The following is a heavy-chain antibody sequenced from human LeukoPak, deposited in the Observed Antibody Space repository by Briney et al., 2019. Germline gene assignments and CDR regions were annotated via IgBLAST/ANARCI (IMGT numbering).Heavy chain of an antibody. J-gene: IGHJ6*02. CDR2: IKQDGSEK. D-gene: IGHD5-18*01. V-gene: IGHV3-7*01. CDR1: GFTFSSYW. Sequence: GGSLRLSCAASGFTFSSYWMSWVRQAPGKGLEWVANIKQDGSEKYYVDSVKGRFTISRDNAKNSLYLQMNSLRAEDTAVYYCARSKDTAMLYGMDVWGQGTTVTVSS. CDR3: ARSKDTAMLYGMDV.